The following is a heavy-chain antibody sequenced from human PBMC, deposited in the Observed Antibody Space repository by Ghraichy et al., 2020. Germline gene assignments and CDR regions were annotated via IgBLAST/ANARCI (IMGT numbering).Heavy chain of an antibody. CDR3: ARVVPPELRFYWYFDL. V-gene: IGHV4-30-4*01. CDR2: IYYSGST. CDR1: GGSISSGDYY. Sequence: SETLSLTCTVSGGSISSGDYYWSWIRQPPGKGLEWIGYIYYSGSTYYNPSLQSRVTISVDTSKNQFSLKLSSVTAADTAVYYCARVVPPELRFYWYFDLWGRGTLVTVSS. J-gene: IGHJ2*01. D-gene: IGHD1-7*01.